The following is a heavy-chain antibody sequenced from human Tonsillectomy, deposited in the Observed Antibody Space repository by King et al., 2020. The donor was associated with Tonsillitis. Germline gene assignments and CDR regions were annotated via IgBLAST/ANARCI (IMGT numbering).Heavy chain of an antibody. J-gene: IGHJ6*03. CDR3: ARDRGLYCSSTSCPYYMDV. D-gene: IGHD2-2*01. CDR2: IWYDGNNK. V-gene: IGHV3-33*08. CDR1: GFTFRSYG. Sequence: VQLVESGGGVVQPGRPLRLSCVASGFTFRSYGMHWVRQAPDKGLEWVAVIWYDGNNKYYADSVKGRFTISRHNYKNTLYLQMDGLRAEDTAVYYCARDRGLYCSSTSCPYYMDVWGKGSTVTVSS.